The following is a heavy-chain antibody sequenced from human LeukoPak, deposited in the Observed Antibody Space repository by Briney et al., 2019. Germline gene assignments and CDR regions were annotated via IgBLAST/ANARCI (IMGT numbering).Heavy chain of an antibody. CDR1: GGSISSDY. V-gene: IGHV4-59*01. J-gene: IGHJ4*02. CDR3: ARVEAATGSSDY. Sequence: SETLSLTRTVSGGSISSDYWSWIRQPPGKGLEWIGYIYYIGSTNYNPSLKSRITISVDTSKSHFSLKLSSVTAADTAVYYCARVEAATGSSDYGGQGTLVTVSS. CDR2: IYYIGST. D-gene: IGHD6-13*01.